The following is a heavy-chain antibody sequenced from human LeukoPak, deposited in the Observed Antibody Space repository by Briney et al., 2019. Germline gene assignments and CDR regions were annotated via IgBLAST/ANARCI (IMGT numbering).Heavy chain of an antibody. V-gene: IGHV3-7*03. CDR3: ARVRLANTPEFFQH. CDR1: GFTFNDYW. CDR2: IKQDGGEK. D-gene: IGHD3-9*01. J-gene: IGHJ1*01. Sequence: GGSLRLSCAASGFTFNDYWMSWVRQAPGKGLEWVASIKQDGGEKRYVDSVKGRFTICRDNTENSLYLQMNSLGAEDTALYYCARVRLANTPEFFQHWGQGTLVTVSS.